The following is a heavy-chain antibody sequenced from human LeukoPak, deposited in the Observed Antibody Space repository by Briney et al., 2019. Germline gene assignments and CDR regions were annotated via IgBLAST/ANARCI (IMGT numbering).Heavy chain of an antibody. J-gene: IGHJ4*02. D-gene: IGHD3-22*01. CDR3: AGGYDSRGYYLD. V-gene: IGHV1-8*01. Sequence: ASVKVSCKASGYTFTSYDINWVRQATGQGLEWMGWMNPNSGNTGYAQKFQGRVTMTRNTSISTAYMELSSLRSEDTAVYYCAGGYDSRGYYLDWGQGTLVTVSS. CDR1: GYTFTSYD. CDR2: MNPNSGNT.